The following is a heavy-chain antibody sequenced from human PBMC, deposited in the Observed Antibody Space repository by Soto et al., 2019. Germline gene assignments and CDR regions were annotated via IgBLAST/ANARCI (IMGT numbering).Heavy chain of an antibody. D-gene: IGHD6-13*01. Sequence: ASVKVSCKASGYIFSSNGFSWVRQAPGQGLEWMGWISSHDDKTNYAQKLQGRVTMTTDTSTSTAYMELRSLRSDDTAVYYCAKGLVAAADTNDYYYGMDVWGQGTTVTVSS. J-gene: IGHJ6*02. V-gene: IGHV1-18*01. CDR3: AKGLVAAADTNDYYYGMDV. CDR2: ISSHDDKT. CDR1: GYIFSSNG.